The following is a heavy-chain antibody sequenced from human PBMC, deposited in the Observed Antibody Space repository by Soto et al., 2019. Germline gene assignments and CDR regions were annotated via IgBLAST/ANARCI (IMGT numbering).Heavy chain of an antibody. D-gene: IGHD3-22*01. V-gene: IGHV1-3*01. CDR2: INAGNGNT. CDR3: ATPQDYDGCLDS. Sequence: ASVKVSCKASGYTFTGYAMHWLRQAPGQRLEWMGWINAGNGNTRYSQKFQGRLTLTRDTPGNTAYLELNSLISEDTAVYYCATPQDYDGCLDSWGQGTLVTVSS. J-gene: IGHJ4*02. CDR1: GYTFTGYA.